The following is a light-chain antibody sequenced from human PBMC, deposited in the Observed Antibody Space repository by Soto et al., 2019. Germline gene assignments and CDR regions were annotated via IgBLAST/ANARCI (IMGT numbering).Light chain of an antibody. Sequence: EIGVTKSPAPLSLSPGERATLSCRASQSVSSYLAWYQQKPGQAPRLLIYDASSMHAGVPARFSGSGSGTDFTLTISSLQPEDFAVYYCQQLSSCPQTFGQGTRLEIK. V-gene: IGKV3-11*01. CDR1: QSVSSY. CDR2: DAS. J-gene: IGKJ5*01. CDR3: QQLSSCPQT.